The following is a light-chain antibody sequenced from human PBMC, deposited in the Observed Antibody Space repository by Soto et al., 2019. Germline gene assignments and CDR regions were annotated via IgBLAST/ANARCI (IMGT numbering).Light chain of an antibody. V-gene: IGKV1-39*01. CDR2: AAS. CDR3: QQSDSTPYT. J-gene: IGKJ2*01. CDR1: QSISSY. Sequence: DIQMTQSPSSLSASVGDRVTITCRASQSISSYLNWYQQKPGKAPKLLIYAASSLQSGVPSRFSGRGSETDFTLTISSLQPEDFATYYCQQSDSTPYTFGQGTKLEIK.